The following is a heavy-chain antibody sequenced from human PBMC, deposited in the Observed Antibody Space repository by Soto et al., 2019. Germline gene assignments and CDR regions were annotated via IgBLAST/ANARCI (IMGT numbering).Heavy chain of an antibody. CDR2: ISPIFDTP. J-gene: IGHJ6*02. CDR3: ATHGATTMARGAMKHYYYVMDV. V-gene: IGHV1-69*06. D-gene: IGHD3-10*01. Sequence: QVQLVQSGAEAGKPGSSVKVSCRASGGIFSSFTISWVRQAPGQGLEWLGGISPIFDTPTYAQNFQGRVTITADKSTNTVDMQLSSLRSEDTAVYYCATHGATTMARGAMKHYYYVMDVWGQGTTVTVSS. CDR1: GGIFSSFT.